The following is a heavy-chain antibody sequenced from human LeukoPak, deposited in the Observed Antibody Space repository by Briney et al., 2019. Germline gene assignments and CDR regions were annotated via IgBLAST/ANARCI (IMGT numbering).Heavy chain of an antibody. J-gene: IGHJ4*02. CDR1: GASFINDW. V-gene: IGHV5-51*01. CDR2: IYHCVSNT. D-gene: IGHD2-21*02. CDR3: ARQPLVRDCGGDCEFDY. Sequence: GESLQISSKGSGASFINDWIGGGRQMPGKGREWRGMIYHCVSNTRYCPSFQAHVTISADNSISTAYLQWPSLKASDTAIYYCARQPLVRDCGGDCEFDYWGQGTRVSISS.